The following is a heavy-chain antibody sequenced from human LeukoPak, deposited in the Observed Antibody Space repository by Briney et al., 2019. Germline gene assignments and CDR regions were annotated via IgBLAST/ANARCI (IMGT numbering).Heavy chain of an antibody. D-gene: IGHD2-15*01. V-gene: IGHV1-8*01. CDR2: MNPNSGNT. CDR1: GYTFTSYD. Sequence: ASVKVSCKASGYTFTSYDINWVRPATGQGLEWMGWMNPNSGNTGYAQKFQGRVTMTRNTSISTAYIELSSLRSEDTAVYYCARTYCSGGSCYSDYWGQGTLVTVSS. J-gene: IGHJ4*02. CDR3: ARTYCSGGSCYSDY.